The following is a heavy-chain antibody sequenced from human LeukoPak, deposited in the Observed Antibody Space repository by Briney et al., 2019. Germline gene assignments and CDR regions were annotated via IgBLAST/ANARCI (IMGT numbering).Heavy chain of an antibody. Sequence: GGSLRLSCAASGFTFSSYEMNWVRQAPGKGLEWVSYISSSGSTIYYADSVKGRFTISRDNAKNSLYLQMNSLRAEDTAVYYCAKVSGTGGFDYWGQGTLVTVSS. J-gene: IGHJ4*02. V-gene: IGHV3-48*03. CDR1: GFTFSSYE. CDR2: ISSSGSTI. CDR3: AKVSGTGGFDY. D-gene: IGHD3-10*01.